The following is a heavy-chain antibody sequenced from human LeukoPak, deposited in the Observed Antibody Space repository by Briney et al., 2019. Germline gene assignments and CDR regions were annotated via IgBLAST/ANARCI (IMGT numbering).Heavy chain of an antibody. CDR1: GYTFTSYG. J-gene: IGHJ5*02. CDR2: ISAYNGNT. D-gene: IGHD4-17*01. Sequence: GASVNVSCKASGYTFTSYGISWVRQAPGQGLEWMGWISAYNGNTNYAQKLQGRVTMTTDTSTSTAYMELRSLRSDDTAVYYCARDLYPSRLRGNNWFDPWGQGTLVTVSS. CDR3: ARDLYPSRLRGNNWFDP. V-gene: IGHV1-18*01.